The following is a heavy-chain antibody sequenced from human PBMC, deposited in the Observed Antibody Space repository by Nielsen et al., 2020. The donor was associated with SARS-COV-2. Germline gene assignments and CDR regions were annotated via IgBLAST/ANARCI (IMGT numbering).Heavy chain of an antibody. V-gene: IGHV1-8*01. CDR1: GYTFTSYD. J-gene: IGHJ4*02. CDR2: MNPNSGNA. D-gene: IGHD2-15*01. CDR3: ARWDCSGGSCYSELGY. Sequence: ASVKVSCKASGYTFTSYDINWVRQATGQGLEWMGWMNPNSGNAGYAQKFQGRVTMTRNTSISTAYMELSGLRSEDTAVYYCARWDCSGGSCYSELGYWGQGTLVTVSS.